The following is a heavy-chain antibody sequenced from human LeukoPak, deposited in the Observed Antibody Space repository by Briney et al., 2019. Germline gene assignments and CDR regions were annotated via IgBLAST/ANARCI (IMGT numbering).Heavy chain of an antibody. Sequence: PSETLSLTCHVSGNSISGYSWSWIRQPAGKGLEWIGRIHRNGSATHNPSLKRRVTMTVATSRTQFSLKLSSVTAADTAVYFCARDLSGFYDYWGLGTLVIVSS. V-gene: IGHV4-4*07. CDR2: IHRNGSA. J-gene: IGHJ4*02. CDR3: ARDLSGFYDY. D-gene: IGHD3-22*01. CDR1: GNSISGYS.